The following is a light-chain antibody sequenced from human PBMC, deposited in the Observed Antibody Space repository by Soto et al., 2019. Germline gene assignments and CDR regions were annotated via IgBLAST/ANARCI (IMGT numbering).Light chain of an antibody. Sequence: EIVLTQSPATLSVSPGERATLSCRASQSVNQKLGWYQQKPGQAPRLLIYVASYRATGIPARFSGSGSGTEYTLTISNLQAEDFAVYYCQQCNNLPHSFGQGTRLEIK. CDR1: QSVNQK. CDR2: VAS. J-gene: IGKJ2*01. CDR3: QQCNNLPHS. V-gene: IGKV3-15*01.